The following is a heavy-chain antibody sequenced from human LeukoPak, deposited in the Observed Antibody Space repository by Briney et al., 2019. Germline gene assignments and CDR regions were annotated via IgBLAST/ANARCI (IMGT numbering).Heavy chain of an antibody. J-gene: IGHJ3*02. Sequence: PSETLSLTCTVSGGSVTSYYWSWIRQPPGEGLEWIAYIHNSGGTNYNPSLKSRVTISVDTSKNQFSLKLRSVTVADTAVYYCVRDWEGFNFDIWGQGTMVTVSS. D-gene: IGHD1-26*01. V-gene: IGHV4-59*02. CDR1: GGSVTSYY. CDR2: IHNSGGT. CDR3: VRDWEGFNFDI.